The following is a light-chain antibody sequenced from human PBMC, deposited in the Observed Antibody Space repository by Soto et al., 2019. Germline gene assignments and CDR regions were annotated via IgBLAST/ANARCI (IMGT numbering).Light chain of an antibody. V-gene: IGKV1-5*03. CDR3: QQYNSYPWT. CDR2: KAS. Sequence: DIRMTQSPSTLSASVGDRVTITCRASQSISSWLAWYQQKPGKAPKLLIYKASSLESGVPSRFSGSGSGTEFTLTNSSLQPDDFATYYCQQYNSYPWTFGQGTKVEIK. CDR1: QSISSW. J-gene: IGKJ1*01.